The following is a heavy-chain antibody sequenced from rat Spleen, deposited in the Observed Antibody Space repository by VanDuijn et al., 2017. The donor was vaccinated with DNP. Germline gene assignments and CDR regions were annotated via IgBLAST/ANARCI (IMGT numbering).Heavy chain of an antibody. CDR2: ISSSSSYN. V-gene: IGHV5-34*01. J-gene: IGHJ3*01. Sequence: EVQLVESGGGLVQPGRTLNLSCLASGFTFSSYGMSWIRKAPGKGLEWVASISSSSSYNYYGDTVKGRFTISRENAKNTLYLRMTSLRSEDTALYYCAREATEGIWFAYWGQGTLVTVSS. CDR3: AREATEGIWFAY. D-gene: IGHD1-11*01. CDR1: GFTFSSYG.